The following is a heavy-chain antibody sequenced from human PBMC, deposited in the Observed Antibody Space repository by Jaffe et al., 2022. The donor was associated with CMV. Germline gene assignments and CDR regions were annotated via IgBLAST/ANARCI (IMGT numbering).Heavy chain of an antibody. D-gene: IGHD2-15*01. CDR1: GYTFSNFG. Sequence: QVQLVQSEAEMKMPGASVQLSCKTSGYTFSNFGITWVRQAPGQGLEWMGWINCYNGETLYTQKFQGRVTMTADASTGTVYLDLRSLRSDDTAVYYCGRDPSYDSSNARKDNYWGQGTLVTVSS. CDR2: INCYNGET. V-gene: IGHV1-18*01. CDR3: GRDPSYDSSNARKDNY. J-gene: IGHJ4*02.